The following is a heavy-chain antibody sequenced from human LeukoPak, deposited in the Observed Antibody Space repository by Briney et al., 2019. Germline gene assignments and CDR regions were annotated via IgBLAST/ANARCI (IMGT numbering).Heavy chain of an antibody. Sequence: GSSVKVSCKASGGTFSSYAISWVRQAPGQGLEWMGGIIPIFGTANYAQKFQGRVTITADESTSTAYMELSSLRSEDTAVYYCARGMTEMWYDSSGYGSFDYWGQGTLVTVSS. CDR1: GGTFSSYA. CDR3: ARGMTEMWYDSSGYGSFDY. J-gene: IGHJ4*02. D-gene: IGHD3-22*01. V-gene: IGHV1-69*01. CDR2: IIPIFGTA.